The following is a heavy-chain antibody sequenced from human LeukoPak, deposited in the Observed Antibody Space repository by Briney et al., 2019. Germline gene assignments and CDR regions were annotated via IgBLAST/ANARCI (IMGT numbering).Heavy chain of an antibody. CDR2: IHSSGNT. CDR3: ARDVGKAY. V-gene: IGHV4-4*07. CDR1: GFSISTYY. Sequence: SETLSLTCTVSGFSISTYYWSWFRQPAGKGLEWIGRIHSSGNTNYNPSLQSRVSLSIDTSQNQFSLRLTSLTAADTAVYLCARDVGKAYCGQGLLAIVSS. D-gene: IGHD4-23*01. J-gene: IGHJ4*02.